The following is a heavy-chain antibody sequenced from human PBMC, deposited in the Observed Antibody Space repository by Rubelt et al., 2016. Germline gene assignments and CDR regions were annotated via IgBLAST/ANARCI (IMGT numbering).Heavy chain of an antibody. J-gene: IGHJ4*02. V-gene: IGHV3-74*02. D-gene: IGHD2-2*01. Sequence: EVQVVESGGDLVQPGGSLRLSCAASGFTFSSSWMHWVRQAPGKGLVWVSRINSDGSSTSYVDSVKGRFTISRDNSKNTFYLQMNSLRAEDTAVYYCVTEEISSSRSGSTAFDYWGQGTLVTVSS. CDR2: INSDGSST. CDR3: VTEEISSSRSGSTAFDY. CDR1: GFTFSSSW.